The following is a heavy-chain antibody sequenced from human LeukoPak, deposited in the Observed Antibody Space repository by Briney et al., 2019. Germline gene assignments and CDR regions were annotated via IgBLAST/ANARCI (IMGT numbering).Heavy chain of an antibody. CDR3: ARDRSPHFRYDSSYFDY. D-gene: IGHD2-2*01. CDR1: GFTFSSYE. J-gene: IGHJ4*02. Sequence: GGSLRLSCAASGFTFSSYEMNWVRQAPGKGLEWVSYISSSGSTIYYADSVRGRFTISRDNAKNSLYLQMNSLRAEDTAVYYCARDRSPHFRYDSSYFDYWGQGTLVTVSS. V-gene: IGHV3-48*03. CDR2: ISSSGSTI.